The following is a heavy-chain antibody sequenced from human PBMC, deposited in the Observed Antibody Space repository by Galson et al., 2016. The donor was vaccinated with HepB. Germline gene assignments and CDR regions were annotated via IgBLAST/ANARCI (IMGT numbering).Heavy chain of an antibody. J-gene: IGHJ4*02. CDR1: GYTFTGYG. Sequence: SVKVSCKASGYTFTGYGISWVRQAPGQGLEWMGWISAVNGNTRYAQRFQDRVTMTIDTSTSTAFMELRSLRSDDTAEYYCARYRAATAYSDYWGQGTLVTVSS. V-gene: IGHV1-18*01. D-gene: IGHD6-25*01. CDR2: ISAVNGNT. CDR3: ARYRAATAYSDY.